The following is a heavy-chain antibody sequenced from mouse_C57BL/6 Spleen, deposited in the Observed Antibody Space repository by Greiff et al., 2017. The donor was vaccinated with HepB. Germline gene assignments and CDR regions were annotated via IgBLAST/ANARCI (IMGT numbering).Heavy chain of an antibody. CDR2: IYPSDSET. J-gene: IGHJ2*01. V-gene: IGHV1-61*01. CDR1: GYTFTSYW. CDR3: ARDGDYGSSSY. Sequence: VQLQQPGAELVRPGSSVKLSCKASGYTFTSYWMDWVKQRPGQGLEWIGNIYPSDSETHYNQKFKDKATLTVDKSSSTAYMQLSSLTSEDSAVYYCARDGDYGSSSYWGQGTTLTVSS. D-gene: IGHD1-1*01.